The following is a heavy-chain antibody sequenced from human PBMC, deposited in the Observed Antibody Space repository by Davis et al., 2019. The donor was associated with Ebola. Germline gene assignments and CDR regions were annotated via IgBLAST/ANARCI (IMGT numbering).Heavy chain of an antibody. D-gene: IGHD5-18*01. J-gene: IGHJ4*02. CDR3: AKGSGIQLWLIFDY. V-gene: IGHV3-30*02. Sequence: ESVKGRFTISRDNSKNTLNLQMNSLRAEDTAVYYCAKGSGIQLWLIFDYWGQGTLVTVSS.